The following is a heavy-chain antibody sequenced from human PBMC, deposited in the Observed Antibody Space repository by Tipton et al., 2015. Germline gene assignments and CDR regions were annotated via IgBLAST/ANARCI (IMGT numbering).Heavy chain of an antibody. CDR2: IYYGGST. Sequence: TLSLTCTVSSGFITSGGYYWSWIRQHPGRGLEWIGYIYYGGSTNYNPSLKSRATTSVDTSKNQFSLKLNSVTAADTATYYCARLRAPVRDGSNLWDFDRFDMWSQGTRVTVSS. J-gene: IGHJ3*02. CDR3: ARLRAPVRDGSNLWDFDRFDM. CDR1: SGFITSGGYY. D-gene: IGHD5-24*01. V-gene: IGHV4-61*08.